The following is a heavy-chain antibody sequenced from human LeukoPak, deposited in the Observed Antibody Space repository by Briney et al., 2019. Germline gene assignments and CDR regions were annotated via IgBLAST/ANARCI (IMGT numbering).Heavy chain of an antibody. J-gene: IGHJ4*02. V-gene: IGHV1-2*02. Sequence: ASVKVSCKASGYTFTGYYMHWVRQAPGQGLEWMGWINPNGGGTNYAQKFQGRVTMTRDTSISTAYMELSRLRSDDTAVYYCARLPSSSWTRSDFDYWGQGTLVTVSS. CDR1: GYTFTGYY. CDR2: INPNGGGT. D-gene: IGHD6-13*01. CDR3: ARLPSSSWTRSDFDY.